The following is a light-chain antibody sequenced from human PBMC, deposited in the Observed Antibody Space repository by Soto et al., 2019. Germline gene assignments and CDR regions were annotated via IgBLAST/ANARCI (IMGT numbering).Light chain of an antibody. J-gene: IGKJ1*01. CDR2: KAS. CDR3: QQYNSYPRT. V-gene: IGKV1-5*03. CDR1: LSIGSL. Sequence: DIQMTQSPSTLSASVGDRVTITCRASLSIGSLLAWYQQKPGKAPKLLIYKASSLESGVPSRFSGSGSGTEFTLTISSLQPDDFATYYCQQYNSYPRTFGQGTKVDIK.